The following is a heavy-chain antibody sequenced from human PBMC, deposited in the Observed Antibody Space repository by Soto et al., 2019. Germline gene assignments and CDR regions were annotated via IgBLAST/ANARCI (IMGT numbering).Heavy chain of an antibody. CDR1: GGSISSYY. D-gene: IGHD3-9*01. CDR2: IYYSGST. V-gene: IGHV4-59*01. Sequence: PSETLSLTCTVSGGSISSYYWSWIRQPPGKGLEWIGYIYYSGSTNYNPSLKSRVTISVDTSKNQFSLKLSSVTAADTAVYYCARGGRYFGWLFRDAFDIWGQGTMVTVSS. CDR3: ARGGRYFGWLFRDAFDI. J-gene: IGHJ3*02.